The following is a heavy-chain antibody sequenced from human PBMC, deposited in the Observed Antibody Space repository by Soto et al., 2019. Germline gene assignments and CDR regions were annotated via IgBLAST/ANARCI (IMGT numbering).Heavy chain of an antibody. Sequence: QVQLVQSGAEVKKPGASVKVSCKASGYTFTSYGISWVRQAPGQGLEWMGWISAYNGNTNYAQKLQGRVTMTTDTSTSTAYMELRRLRSDDTAVYYCARYGYDFWSGYHFFLDYWGQGTLVTVSS. D-gene: IGHD3-3*01. CDR2: ISAYNGNT. CDR1: GYTFTSYG. V-gene: IGHV1-18*01. CDR3: ARYGYDFWSGYHFFLDY. J-gene: IGHJ4*02.